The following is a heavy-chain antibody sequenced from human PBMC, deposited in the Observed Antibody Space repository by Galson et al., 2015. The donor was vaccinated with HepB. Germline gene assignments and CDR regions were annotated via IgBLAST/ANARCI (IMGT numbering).Heavy chain of an antibody. Sequence: SLRLSCAASGFTFSSYAMHWVRQAPGKGLEWVAVISYDGSNKYYADSVKGRFTISRDNSKNTLYLQMNSLRAEDTAVYYCARPYTFGGVTEGDYWGQGTLVTVSS. V-gene: IGHV3-30-3*01. D-gene: IGHD3-16*01. J-gene: IGHJ4*02. CDR2: ISYDGSNK. CDR1: GFTFSSYA. CDR3: ARPYTFGGVTEGDY.